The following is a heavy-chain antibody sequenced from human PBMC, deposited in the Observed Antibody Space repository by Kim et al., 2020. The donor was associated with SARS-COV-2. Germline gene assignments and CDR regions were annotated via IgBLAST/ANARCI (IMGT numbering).Heavy chain of an antibody. V-gene: IGHV4-4*02. Sequence: TNYNPSLKIRATISVDKSRNQFSLKLSSVTAADTAVYYCARVREGGSCHYWGQGTLVTVSS. CDR2: T. D-gene: IGHD2-15*01. CDR3: ARVREGGSCHY. J-gene: IGHJ4*02.